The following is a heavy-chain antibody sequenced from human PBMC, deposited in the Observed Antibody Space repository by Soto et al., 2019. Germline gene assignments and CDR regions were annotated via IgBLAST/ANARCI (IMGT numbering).Heavy chain of an antibody. Sequence: QVQLVESGGGLVKPGGSLRLSCAASGFTFSDYYMIWIRQAPGKGLEWVSYISSSGNIIYHADSVKGRFTISRDNAKNSLFVQMNSLRAEDTAVYYCARGKSIFYGMDVWGQGTTVTVSS. J-gene: IGHJ6*02. V-gene: IGHV3-11*01. CDR3: ARGKSIFYGMDV. D-gene: IGHD2-15*01. CDR2: ISSSGNII. CDR1: GFTFSDYY.